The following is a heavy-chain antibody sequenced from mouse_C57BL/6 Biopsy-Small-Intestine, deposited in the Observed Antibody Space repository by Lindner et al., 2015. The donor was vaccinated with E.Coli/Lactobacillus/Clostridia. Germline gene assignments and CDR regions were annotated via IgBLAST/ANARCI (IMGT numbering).Heavy chain of an antibody. CDR3: AVYGSSSSYWYFDV. Sequence: VQLQESGPELVKPGASVKISCKASGYAFSSSWMNWVKQRPGKGLEWIGRIYPGDGDSNYNGKFKGKATLTADKSSSTAYMQLSGLTSEDSAVYFCAVYGSSSSYWYFDVWGPGTTATVSS. CDR1: GYAFSSSW. J-gene: IGHJ1*01. V-gene: IGHV1-82*01. CDR2: IYPGDGDS. D-gene: IGHD1-1*01.